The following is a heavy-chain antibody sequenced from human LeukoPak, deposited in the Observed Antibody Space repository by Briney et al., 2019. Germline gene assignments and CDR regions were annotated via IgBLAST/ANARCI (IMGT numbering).Heavy chain of an antibody. CDR1: GFTFDSYS. D-gene: IGHD2-2*01. CDR3: ARDYLVVPAAMWWFDP. CDR2: ISSSSNYI. V-gene: IGHV3-21*01. J-gene: IGHJ5*02. Sequence: GGSQRLSCAASGFTFDSYSMNWVRQAPGKGREWVSSISSSSNYIYYADSVKGRFTISRDNAKNSLYLQMNSLRAEDTAVYYCARDYLVVPAAMWWFDPWGQGTLVTVSS.